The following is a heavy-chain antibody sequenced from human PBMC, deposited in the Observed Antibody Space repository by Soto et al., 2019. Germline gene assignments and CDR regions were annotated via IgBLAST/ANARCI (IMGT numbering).Heavy chain of an antibody. D-gene: IGHD3-3*01. CDR3: AKDIRGGIRFLEWPDISYYYGMDV. Sequence: GGSLRLSCAASGFTFDDYTMHWVRQAPGKGLEWVSLISWDGGSTYYADSVKGRFTISRDNSKNSLYLQMNSLRTEDTALYYCAKDIRGGIRFLEWPDISYYYGMDVWGQGTTVTVSS. J-gene: IGHJ6*02. CDR2: ISWDGGST. CDR1: GFTFDDYT. V-gene: IGHV3-43*01.